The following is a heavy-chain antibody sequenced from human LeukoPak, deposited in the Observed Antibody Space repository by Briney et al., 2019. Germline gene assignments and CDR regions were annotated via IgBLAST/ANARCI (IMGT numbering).Heavy chain of an antibody. J-gene: IGHJ3*01. CDR3: ANEYSKGDV. CDR1: GFTFSSYA. D-gene: IGHD1-26*01. Sequence: GGSLGLSCAASGFTFSSYAMTWVRQAPGKGLEWVSAISGSGGSTYYTDSVKGRFIISRDNSKNTLYLQMNSLRVEDAAVYYCANEYSKGDVWGQGTMVTVSS. V-gene: IGHV3-23*01. CDR2: ISGSGGST.